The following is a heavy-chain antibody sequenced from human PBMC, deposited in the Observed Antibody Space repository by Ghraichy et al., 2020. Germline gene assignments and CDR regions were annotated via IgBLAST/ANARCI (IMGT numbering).Heavy chain of an antibody. CDR3: ARDQGGGYSFGDWFDP. CDR2: IIPILGTT. V-gene: IGHV1-69*13. CDR1: GGTFGSYP. D-gene: IGHD2-15*01. J-gene: IGHJ5*02. Sequence: SVKVSCKASGGTFGSYPVSWVRQAPGQGLEWMGGIIPILGTTNYAQKYQDRVTITADESTSTAYMELRSLRSEDTAVYYCARDQGGGYSFGDWFDPWGQGTLVTVSS.